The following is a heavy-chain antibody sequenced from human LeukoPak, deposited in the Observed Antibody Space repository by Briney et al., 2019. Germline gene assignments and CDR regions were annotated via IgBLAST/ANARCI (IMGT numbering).Heavy chain of an antibody. CDR3: ASGTTGTTGYYYYYYYMDV. D-gene: IGHD1-1*01. CDR2: ISSSGSTI. CDR1: GFTFDDYG. Sequence: GGSLRLSCAASGFTFDDYGMSWVRQAPGKGLEWVSYISSSGSTIYYADSVKGRFTISRDNAKNSLYLQMNSLRAEDTAVYYCASGTTGTTGYYYYYYYMDVWGKGTTVTVSS. V-gene: IGHV3-48*03. J-gene: IGHJ6*03.